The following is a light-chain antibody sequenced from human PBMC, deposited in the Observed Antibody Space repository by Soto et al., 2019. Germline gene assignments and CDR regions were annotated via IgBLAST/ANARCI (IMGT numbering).Light chain of an antibody. V-gene: IGKV1-5*03. J-gene: IGKJ2*01. CDR2: KAS. CDR3: QLYNTYSPT. Sequence: DIRMTQSPSTLSASVGDRVTITCRASQSISHWLAWYQQKPGKAPKVLIYKASTLQTGVPSRFSGSGSGTEFTLTISSLQPDDFATYYCQLYNTYSPTFGQGTKLEIK. CDR1: QSISHW.